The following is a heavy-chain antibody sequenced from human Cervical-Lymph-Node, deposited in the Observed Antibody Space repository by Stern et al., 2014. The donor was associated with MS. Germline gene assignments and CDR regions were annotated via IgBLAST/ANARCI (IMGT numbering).Heavy chain of an antibody. V-gene: IGHV1-2*02. CDR1: ENTFTGYY. J-gene: IGHJ4*02. CDR3: ARISLGSGIDY. D-gene: IGHD1-26*01. Sequence: VHLVQSGAEVKKPGASVKVTCKASENTFTGYYIHWVRQAPGQGLEWMGWITPNSGATNYAQRLQDRVSLTSDTSNTLAYMELDRLTSDDTAVYYCARISLGSGIDYWGQGSLVTVSS. CDR2: ITPNSGAT.